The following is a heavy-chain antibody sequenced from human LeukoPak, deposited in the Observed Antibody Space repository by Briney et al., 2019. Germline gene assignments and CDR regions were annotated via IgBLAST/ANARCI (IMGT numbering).Heavy chain of an antibody. CDR2: ISAYNGNT. D-gene: IGHD1/OR15-1a*01. CDR3: ARDLAWGYVEQRLGWLDP. J-gene: IGHJ5*02. V-gene: IGHV1-18*01. CDR1: GYIFTDYG. Sequence: GASVTVSCKASGYIFTDYGITWVRQAPGQGLEWMGWISAYNGNTNYAQKFQGRFTMTTDTSTTTAYMELRSLRFDDTAVYYCARDLAWGYVEQRLGWLDPWGQGAQVTVSS.